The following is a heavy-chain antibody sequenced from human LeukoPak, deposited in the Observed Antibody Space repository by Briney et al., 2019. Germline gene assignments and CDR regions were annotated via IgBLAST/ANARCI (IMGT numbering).Heavy chain of an antibody. V-gene: IGHV6-1*01. CDR1: GDSVFSIYAA. J-gene: IGHJ3*02. CDR2: TYYRSRWSN. Sequence: SQTLSLTCAISGDSVFSIYAAWNWIRQSPSRGLEWLGRTYYRSRWSNDYAVSVRSRITINPDTSKNQFSLQLSSVTPEETAAYYCARASFRAFDIWGQGTMVAVSS. CDR3: ARASFRAFDI.